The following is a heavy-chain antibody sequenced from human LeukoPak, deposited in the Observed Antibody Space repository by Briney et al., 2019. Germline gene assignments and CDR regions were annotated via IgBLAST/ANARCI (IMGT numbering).Heavy chain of an antibody. CDR2: ISYDGSNK. CDR1: GFTFNNYG. CDR3: TKGVLGGTQSVSAGLDS. Sequence: PGRSLRLSCVASGFTFNNYGMHWVRQAPGKGLEWVTVISYDGSNKYYADSVQDRFTISRDNSKNTLYLQMNSLRVEDTAVYYCTKGVLGGTQSVSAGLDSWGQGTLVTVSS. V-gene: IGHV3-30*18. D-gene: IGHD3-16*01. J-gene: IGHJ4*02.